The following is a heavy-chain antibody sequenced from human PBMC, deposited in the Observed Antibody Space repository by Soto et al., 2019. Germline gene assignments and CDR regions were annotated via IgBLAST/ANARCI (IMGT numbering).Heavy chain of an antibody. CDR1: GGSISSSSYY. CDR3: ARLVVGYCSGGSCYSTPHYYYGMDV. V-gene: IGHV4-39*01. CDR2: IYYSGST. D-gene: IGHD2-15*01. J-gene: IGHJ6*02. Sequence: SETLSLTCTVSGGSISSSSYYWGWIRQPPGKGLEWIGSIYYSGSTYYNPSLKSRVTISVDTSKNQFSLKLSSVTAADTAVYYCARLVVGYCSGGSCYSTPHYYYGMDVWGQGTTVTVSS.